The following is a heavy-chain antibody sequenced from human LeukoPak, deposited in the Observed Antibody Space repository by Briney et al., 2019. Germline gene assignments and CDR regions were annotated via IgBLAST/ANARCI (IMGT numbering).Heavy chain of an antibody. CDR2: IYTSGST. J-gene: IGHJ3*02. Sequence: SQTLSLTCTVSGGSISSGSYYRSWIRQPAGKGLEWIGRIYTSGSTNYNPSLKSRVTISVDTSKNQFSLKLSSVTAADTAVYYCARNGGDYVPSHAFDIWGQGTMVTVSS. D-gene: IGHD4-17*01. CDR3: ARNGGDYVPSHAFDI. CDR1: GGSISSGSYY. V-gene: IGHV4-61*02.